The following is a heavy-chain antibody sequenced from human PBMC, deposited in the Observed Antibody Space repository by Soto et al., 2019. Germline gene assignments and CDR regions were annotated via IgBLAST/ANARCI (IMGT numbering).Heavy chain of an antibody. CDR3: TRTPLRYFDWFEVGLSA. J-gene: IGHJ5*02. Sequence: PGGSLRLSCTASGFTFGDYAMSWFRQAPGKGLEWVGFIRSKAYGGTTEYAASVKGRFTISRDDSKSIAYLQMNSLKTEDTAVYYCTRTPLRYFDWFEVGLSAWGQGTLVTVSS. CDR1: GFTFGDYA. D-gene: IGHD3-9*01. V-gene: IGHV3-49*03. CDR2: IRSKAYGGTT.